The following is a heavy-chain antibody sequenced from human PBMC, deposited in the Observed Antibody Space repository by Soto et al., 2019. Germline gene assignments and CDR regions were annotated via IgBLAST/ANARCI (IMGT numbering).Heavy chain of an antibody. D-gene: IGHD2-2*01. Sequence: PSETLSLTCTVSGGSISSSSYYWGWIRQPPGKGLERIGSIYYSGSTYYNPSLKSRVTISVDTSKNQFSLKLSSVTAADTAVYYCARSYCSSTSCYDWFDPWGQGTLVTVSS. CDR1: GGSISSSSYY. J-gene: IGHJ5*02. CDR3: ARSYCSSTSCYDWFDP. CDR2: IYYSGST. V-gene: IGHV4-39*01.